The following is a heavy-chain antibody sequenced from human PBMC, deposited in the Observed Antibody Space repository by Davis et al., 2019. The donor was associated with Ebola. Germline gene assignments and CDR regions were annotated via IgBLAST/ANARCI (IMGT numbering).Heavy chain of an antibody. CDR3: ARAVAMVLPYNWFDP. CDR2: ISAYNGNT. J-gene: IGHJ5*02. D-gene: IGHD3-10*01. CDR1: GYTFTSYG. V-gene: IGHV1-18*01. Sequence: AASVKVSCKASGYTFTSYGISWVRQAPGPGLEWMGWISAYNGNTNYAQKLQGRVTMTTDTSTSTAYMELRSLRSDDTAVYYCARAVAMVLPYNWFDPWGQGTLVTVSS.